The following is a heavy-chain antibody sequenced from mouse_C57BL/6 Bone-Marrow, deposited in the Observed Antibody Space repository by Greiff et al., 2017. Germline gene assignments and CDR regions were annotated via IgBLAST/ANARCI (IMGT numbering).Heavy chain of an antibody. J-gene: IGHJ4*01. Sequence: QVQLQQSGPELVKPGASVKISCKASGYAFSSSWMNWVKQRPGKGLEWIGRIYPGDGDTNYNGKFKGKATLTADKSSSTAYMQLSSLTSEDSAVYFCARRGTTVVATPYAMDYWGQGTSVTGSS. CDR1: GYAFSSSW. D-gene: IGHD1-1*01. CDR3: ARRGTTVVATPYAMDY. CDR2: IYPGDGDT. V-gene: IGHV1-82*01.